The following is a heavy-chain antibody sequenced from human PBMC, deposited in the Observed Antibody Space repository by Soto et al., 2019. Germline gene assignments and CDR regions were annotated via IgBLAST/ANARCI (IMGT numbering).Heavy chain of an antibody. CDR2: IYYSGST. Sequence: PSETLSLTCTVSGGSISSYYWSWIRQPPGKGLEWIGYIYYSGSTNYNLSLKSRVTISVDTSKNQFSLKLSSVTAADTAVYYCARSGTVQLSNRGYYYYYMDVWGKGTTVTVSS. V-gene: IGHV4-59*01. CDR3: ARSGTVQLSNRGYYYYYMDV. J-gene: IGHJ6*03. D-gene: IGHD2-2*01. CDR1: GGSISSYY.